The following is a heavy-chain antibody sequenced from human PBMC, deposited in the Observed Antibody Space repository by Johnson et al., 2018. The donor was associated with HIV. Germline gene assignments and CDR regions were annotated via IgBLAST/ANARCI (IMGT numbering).Heavy chain of an antibody. J-gene: IGHJ3*01. CDR2: LYSGGSA. D-gene: IGHD6-13*01. CDR3: ARDGESQQLPLGDAFDV. Sequence: VQLVESGGGLVQPGGSLRLSCGASGFSVSNTYMNWVRQAPGKGLEWVAVLYSGGSAYYADSVRGRFTFSSDNSKNTLDLQMNSLRVDDTALYYCARDGESQQLPLGDAFDVWGRGTLVTVSP. V-gene: IGHV3-66*01. CDR1: GFSVSNTY.